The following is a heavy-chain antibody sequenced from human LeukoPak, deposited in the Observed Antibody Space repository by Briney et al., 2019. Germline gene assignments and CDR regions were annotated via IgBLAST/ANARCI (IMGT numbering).Heavy chain of an antibody. D-gene: IGHD3-22*01. CDR1: GYTFTSYY. CDR3: AKDSADDSSGYYFSPYYYYYYMDV. CDR2: INPSGGST. Sequence: ASVKVSCKASGYTFTSYYMHWVRQAPGQGLEWMGIINPSGGSTSYAQKFQGRVTMTRDMSTSTVYMELSSLRSEDTAVYYCAKDSADDSSGYYFSPYYYYYYMDVWGKGTTVTVSS. V-gene: IGHV1-46*01. J-gene: IGHJ6*03.